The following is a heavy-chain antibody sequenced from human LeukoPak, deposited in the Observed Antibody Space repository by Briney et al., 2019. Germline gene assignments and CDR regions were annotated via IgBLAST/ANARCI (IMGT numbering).Heavy chain of an antibody. Sequence: GASVKVSCKASGYTFTSYAMHWVRQAPGQRLEWMGWINAGNGNTKYSQKFQGRVTITRDTSASTAYMELSSLRSEDTAVYYCARVAYYDSSGYRRYYYYGMDVWGQGTTVTVSS. D-gene: IGHD3-22*01. CDR3: ARVAYYDSSGYRRYYYYGMDV. J-gene: IGHJ6*02. CDR2: INAGNGNT. CDR1: GYTFTSYA. V-gene: IGHV1-3*01.